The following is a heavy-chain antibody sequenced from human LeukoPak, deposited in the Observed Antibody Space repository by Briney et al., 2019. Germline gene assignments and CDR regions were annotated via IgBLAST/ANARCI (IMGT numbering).Heavy chain of an antibody. D-gene: IGHD3-10*01. J-gene: IGHJ4*02. CDR1: GGSISSYY. V-gene: IGHV4-59*01. CDR2: IYYSGST. Sequence: SETLSLTCTVSGGSISSYYWSWIGQSLAKGLEWIGYIYYSGSTNYNHSLTSQGTISVDMSKNQFSPKLSSVTAADTAVYYCTKSSVLLYFGELAYWGQGALVTVSS. CDR3: TKSSVLLYFGELAY.